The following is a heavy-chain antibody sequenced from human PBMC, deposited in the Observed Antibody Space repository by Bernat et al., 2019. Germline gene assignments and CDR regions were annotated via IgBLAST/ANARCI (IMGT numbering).Heavy chain of an antibody. V-gene: IGHV3-74*01. Sequence: EVQLVESGGGLVQPGGSLRLSCAASGFTFSSYWMHWVRQAPGKGLVWVSRINSDGSSTSYADSVKGRFTISRDNAKNTLYLQMNSLRAEDTAVYYCARDQQFPVITFGGVTDAFDIWGQGTMVTVYS. CDR2: INSDGSST. CDR1: GFTFSSYW. D-gene: IGHD3-16*01. CDR3: ARDQQFPVITFGGVTDAFDI. J-gene: IGHJ3*02.